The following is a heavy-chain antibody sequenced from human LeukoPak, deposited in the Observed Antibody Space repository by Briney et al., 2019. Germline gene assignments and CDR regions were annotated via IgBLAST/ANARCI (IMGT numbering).Heavy chain of an antibody. CDR1: GFTFSSYG. CDR3: AKDPSVAATMDYYYYFMDV. V-gene: IGHV3-30*02. J-gene: IGHJ6*03. Sequence: GGSLRLSCAASGFTFSSYGMHWVRQAPGKGLEWVAFIRYDGSNKYYADSVKGRFTISRDNSKYTLYLQMNSLRAEDTAVYYCAKDPSVAATMDYYYYFMDVWGKGTTVTISS. D-gene: IGHD6-13*01. CDR2: IRYDGSNK.